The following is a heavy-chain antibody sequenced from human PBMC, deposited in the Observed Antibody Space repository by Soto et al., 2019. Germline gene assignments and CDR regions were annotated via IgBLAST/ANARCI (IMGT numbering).Heavy chain of an antibody. CDR3: AKDPRNSGYVYYYYYYGMDL. J-gene: IGHJ6*02. CDR2: ISGGGGT. CDR1: GFTFSSYA. D-gene: IGHD5-12*01. Sequence: EVQLLESGGGLVQPGGSLRLSCAASGFTFSSYAMSWVRQAPGKGLEWVSAISGGGGTYYADSVKGRFTISRDSSKNTLFLQMNSLRAEDTAVYYCAKDPRNSGYVYYYYYYGMDLWGHGTTVTVSS. V-gene: IGHV3-23*01.